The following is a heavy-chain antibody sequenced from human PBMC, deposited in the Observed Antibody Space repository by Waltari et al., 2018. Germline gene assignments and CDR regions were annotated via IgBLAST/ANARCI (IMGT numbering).Heavy chain of an antibody. V-gene: IGHV3-21*02. Sequence: EVQLVESGGGLVKPGGSLRLSCAASGFTFSTYSMNWVRRAPGKGLEGVSSISTSSDYIYYADSVKGRFTISRDNAKNSLYLQMNSLRAEDTAVYYCARDSSDFDYWGQGTLVTVSS. CDR2: ISTSSDYI. J-gene: IGHJ4*02. CDR3: ARDSSDFDY. CDR1: GFTFSTYS. D-gene: IGHD6-19*01.